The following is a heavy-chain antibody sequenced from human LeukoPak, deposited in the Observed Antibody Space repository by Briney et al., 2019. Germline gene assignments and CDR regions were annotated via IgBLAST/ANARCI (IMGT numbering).Heavy chain of an antibody. V-gene: IGHV1-69*13. D-gene: IGHD3-22*01. Sequence: GASVKVSCKASGGTFSRYAISWVRQAPGQGLEWMGGIIAIFGTANYAQKFQGRVTITADESTSTAYMELSSLRSEDTAVYYCARDQRRVIRHYYYYMDVWGKGTTVTVSS. CDR3: ARDQRRVIRHYYYYMDV. CDR2: IIAIFGTA. CDR1: GGTFSRYA. J-gene: IGHJ6*03.